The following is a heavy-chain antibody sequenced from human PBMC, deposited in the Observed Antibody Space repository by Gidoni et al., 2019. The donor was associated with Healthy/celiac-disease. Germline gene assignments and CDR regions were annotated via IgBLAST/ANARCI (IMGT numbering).Heavy chain of an antibody. V-gene: IGHV3-23*01. D-gene: IGHD6-19*01. Sequence: EVQLLASGGGLVQPGGSLRLSCAASGFTFRSYAMSWVRQAPGKGLGWVSAISGGGGSTYYADSVKGRFTISRDNSKNTLYLQMNSLRAEDTAVYYCALNGVAVAGRGAFDIWGQGTMVTVSS. CDR2: ISGGGGST. CDR3: ALNGVAVAGRGAFDI. CDR1: GFTFRSYA. J-gene: IGHJ3*02.